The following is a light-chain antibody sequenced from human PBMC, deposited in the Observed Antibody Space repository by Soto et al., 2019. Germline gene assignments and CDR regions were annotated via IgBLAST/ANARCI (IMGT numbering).Light chain of an antibody. CDR3: QSYDSSLSGYV. J-gene: IGLJ1*01. Sequence: QSVLTQLPSVSGAPGQRVTISCTGSSSNIGAGYDVHWYQQLPGTAPKLLIYANNNRPSGVPDRFSGSKSGTSVSLAITWLQAEDEADYYCQSYDSSLSGYVFGTGTKVTVL. V-gene: IGLV1-40*01. CDR1: SSNIGAGYD. CDR2: ANN.